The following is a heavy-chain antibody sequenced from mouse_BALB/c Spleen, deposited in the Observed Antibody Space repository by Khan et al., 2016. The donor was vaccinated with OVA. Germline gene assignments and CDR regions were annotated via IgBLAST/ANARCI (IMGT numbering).Heavy chain of an antibody. J-gene: IGHJ3*01. CDR1: GDSITSGY. D-gene: IGHD2-14*01. CDR3: ARSTYRYAFAY. V-gene: IGHV3-8*02. CDR2: MIYTGYT. Sequence: VQLKESGPSLVKPSQTLSLTCSVTGDSITSGYWSWIRKFPGNKLEYMGYMIYTGYTDYNPSLKRRLAIPRHTSKNQYYLQLNSVTTEDTATYYWARSTYRYAFAYWGQGTLVTVSA.